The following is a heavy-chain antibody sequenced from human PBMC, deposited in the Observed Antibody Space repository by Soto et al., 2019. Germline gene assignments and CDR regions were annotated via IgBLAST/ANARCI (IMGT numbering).Heavy chain of an antibody. D-gene: IGHD3-22*01. V-gene: IGHV4-34*01. CDR1: GGSFSGYY. CDR2: INHSGST. J-gene: IGHJ4*02. Sequence: SETLSLTCAVYGGSFSGYYWSWIRQPPGKGLEWIGEINHSGSTNYNPSLKSRVTISVDTSKNQFSLKLSSVTAADAAVYYCATYSSGYYGPHWGQGTLVTVSS. CDR3: ATYSSGYYGPH.